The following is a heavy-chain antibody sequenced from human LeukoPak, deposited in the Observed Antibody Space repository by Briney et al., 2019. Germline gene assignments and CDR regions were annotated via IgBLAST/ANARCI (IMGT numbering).Heavy chain of an antibody. V-gene: IGHV3-74*01. Sequence: GGSLRLSCAASGFTFSSYSMNWVRQAPGKGLVWVSRINRDGSSTSYADSVKGQFTISRDNAKNTLYLQMNSLRAEDTAVYYCARGGGYSYGSFDYWGQGTLVTVSS. J-gene: IGHJ4*02. CDR2: INRDGSST. CDR1: GFTFSSYS. D-gene: IGHD5-18*01. CDR3: ARGGGYSYGSFDY.